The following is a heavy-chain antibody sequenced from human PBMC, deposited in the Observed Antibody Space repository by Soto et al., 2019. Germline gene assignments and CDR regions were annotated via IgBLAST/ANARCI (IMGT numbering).Heavy chain of an antibody. J-gene: IGHJ4*02. Sequence: WSRIIKKKGKGLEWIGYIYYRGNTNYNPSFKSRVTISLDTSKNQFSLRLSSVTAADTAIYYCARHPGYYDVLTGYSTYYFDYWGQRALVTVSS. CDR2: IYYRGNT. V-gene: IGHV4-59*08. CDR3: ARHPGYYDVLTGYSTYYFDY. D-gene: IGHD3-9*01.